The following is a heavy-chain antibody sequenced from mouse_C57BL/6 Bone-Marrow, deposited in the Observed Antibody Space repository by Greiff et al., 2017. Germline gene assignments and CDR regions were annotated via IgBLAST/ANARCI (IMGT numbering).Heavy chain of an antibody. CDR2: ISGGGGNT. CDR1: GFTFSSYT. D-gene: IGHD1-1*01. J-gene: IGHJ3*01. V-gene: IGHV5-9*01. CDR3: ARNLITTVVPFAY. Sequence: EVQVVESGGGLVKPGGSLKLSCAASGFTFSSYTMSWVRQTPEKRLEWVATISGGGGNTYYPDSVKGRFTISRDNAKNTLYLQMSSLRSEDTAWYYCARNLITTVVPFAYWGQGILVTVSA.